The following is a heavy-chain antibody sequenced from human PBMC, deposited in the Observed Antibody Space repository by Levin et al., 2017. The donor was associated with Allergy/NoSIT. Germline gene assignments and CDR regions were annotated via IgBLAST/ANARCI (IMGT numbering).Heavy chain of an antibody. CDR1: GFTFSSYA. CDR3: AKDGAGTYYGIDY. CDR2: ISTGGTNT. D-gene: IGHD1-26*01. Sequence: PGGSLRLSCAASGFTFSSYAMTWVRQAPGKGLEWVSAISTGGTNTYYADSVKGRFTISRDNSKNTLYLQMNSLRAEDTAVYYCAKDGAGTYYGIDYWGQGTLVTVSS. J-gene: IGHJ4*02. V-gene: IGHV3-23*01.